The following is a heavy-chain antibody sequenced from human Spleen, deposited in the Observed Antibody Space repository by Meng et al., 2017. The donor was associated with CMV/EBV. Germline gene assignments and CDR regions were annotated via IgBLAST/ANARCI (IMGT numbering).Heavy chain of an antibody. Sequence: GESLKISCTASGFTFGDYAMSWVRQAPGKGLEWVSSISSSGSYIYYADSVRGRFTISRDNAKSLVYLQMNSPRAEDTAAYYCATYYYGSGSYYNSPGYYYGMDVWGQGTTVTVS. CDR2: ISSSGSYI. CDR3: ATYYYGSGSYYNSPGYYYGMDV. J-gene: IGHJ6*02. D-gene: IGHD3-10*01. CDR1: GFTFGDYA. V-gene: IGHV3-21*01.